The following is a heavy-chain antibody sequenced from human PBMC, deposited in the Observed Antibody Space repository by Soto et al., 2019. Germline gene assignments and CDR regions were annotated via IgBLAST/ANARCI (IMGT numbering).Heavy chain of an antibody. CDR3: ASATVVAGTLDF. D-gene: IGHD2-15*01. CDR2: ISSGSSNI. Sequence: EVQLVESGGGLVKPGGSLTLSCAGSGFAVRSYNMNWVRQPPGKGLEWVASISSGSSNIYYADSVKGRFTISRDNAKDSLYLQMDSLRAEDSAVYYCASATVVAGTLDFWGQGTLVTVSS. CDR1: GFAVRSYN. V-gene: IGHV3-21*01. J-gene: IGHJ4*02.